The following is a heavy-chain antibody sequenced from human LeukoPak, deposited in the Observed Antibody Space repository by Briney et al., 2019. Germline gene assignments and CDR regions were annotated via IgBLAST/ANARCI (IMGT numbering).Heavy chain of an antibody. V-gene: IGHV4-38-2*02. CDR3: ARVGYYYGSGSYYYNWFDP. J-gene: IGHJ5*02. CDR1: GYSITSTYF. Sequence: PSETLSLTCNVSGYSITSTYFWGWIRQPPGKGLESIGRIHHTGSTSYSPSLKSRVTISIDTSKNQFSLNLRSVTAADTAVYYCARVGYYYGSGSYYYNWFDPWGQGTLVTVSS. D-gene: IGHD3-10*01. CDR2: IHHTGST.